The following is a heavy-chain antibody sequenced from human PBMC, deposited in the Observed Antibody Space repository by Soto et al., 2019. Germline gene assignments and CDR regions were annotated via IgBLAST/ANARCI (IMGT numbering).Heavy chain of an antibody. CDR1: GFTFSSYS. J-gene: IGHJ4*02. D-gene: IGHD4-17*01. V-gene: IGHV3-21*01. Sequence: SGGGLVKPGGSLRLSCAASGFTFSSYSMNWVRQAPGKGLEWVSSISSSSSYIYYADSVKGRFTISRDNAKNSLYLQMNSLRAEDTAVYYCARDFYGDYYFDYWGQGTLVTVSS. CDR3: ARDFYGDYYFDY. CDR2: ISSSSSYI.